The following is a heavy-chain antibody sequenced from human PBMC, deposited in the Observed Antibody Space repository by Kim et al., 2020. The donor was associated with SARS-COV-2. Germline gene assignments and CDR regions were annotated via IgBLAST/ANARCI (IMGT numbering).Heavy chain of an antibody. Sequence: GGSLRLSCAASGFTFSSYAMHWVRQAPGKGLEWVAVISYDGSNKYYADSVKGRFTISRDNSKNTLYLQMNSLRAEDTAVYYCARGAGVYYDSSGAEIFDYWGQGTLVTVSS. CDR1: GFTFSSYA. J-gene: IGHJ4*02. V-gene: IGHV3-30*04. D-gene: IGHD3-22*01. CDR2: ISYDGSNK. CDR3: ARGAGVYYDSSGAEIFDY.